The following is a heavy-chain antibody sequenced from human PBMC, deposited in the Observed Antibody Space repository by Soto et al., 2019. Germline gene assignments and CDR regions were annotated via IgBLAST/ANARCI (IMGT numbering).Heavy chain of an antibody. CDR1: GFTFSGSA. CDR3: TRLKRGYCSSTSCYEKGGDYYYYYGMDV. Sequence: EVQLVESGGGLVQPGGSLKLSCAASGFTFSGSAMHWVRQASGKGLEWVGRIRSKANSYATAYAASVKGRFTISRDDSKNTAYLQMNSLKNEDTAVYYCTRLKRGYCSSTSCYEKGGDYYYYYGMDVWGQGTTVTVSS. V-gene: IGHV3-73*02. J-gene: IGHJ6*02. D-gene: IGHD2-2*01. CDR2: IRSKANSYAT.